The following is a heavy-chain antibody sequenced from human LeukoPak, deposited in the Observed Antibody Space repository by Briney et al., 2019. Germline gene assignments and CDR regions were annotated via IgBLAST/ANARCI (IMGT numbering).Heavy chain of an antibody. CDR3: ATGVEPPYNWFDP. Sequence: ASVKVSCKASGYTFTSYYMHWVRQAPGQGLEWMGGFDPEDGETIYAQKFQGRVTMTEDTSTDTAYMELSSLRSEDTAVYYCATGVEPPYNWFDPWGQGTLVTVSS. CDR1: GYTFTSYY. CDR2: FDPEDGET. V-gene: IGHV1-24*01. D-gene: IGHD1-14*01. J-gene: IGHJ5*02.